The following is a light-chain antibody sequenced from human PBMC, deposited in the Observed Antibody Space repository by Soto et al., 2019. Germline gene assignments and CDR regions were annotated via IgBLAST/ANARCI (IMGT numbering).Light chain of an antibody. J-gene: IGKJ5*01. V-gene: IGKV3-15*01. CDR2: GAS. CDR3: QQYNYWPIT. CDR1: QSVADN. Sequence: MTQSPATLAVSPGESVPLSCRSSQSVADNLAWFQQKPGQGPRLLIYGASTRATGIPARFSGSGSETDFTLTVSSLRSEDSAVYYCQQYNYWPITFGQGTRLEIK.